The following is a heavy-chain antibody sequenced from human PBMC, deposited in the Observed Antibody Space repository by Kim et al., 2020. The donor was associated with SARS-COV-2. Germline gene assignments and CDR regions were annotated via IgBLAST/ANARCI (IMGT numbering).Heavy chain of an antibody. Sequence: RKFQGRVTITRETSASTAYMELSSLRSEDTAVYYCARDGTTRNGGYYFDYWGQGALVTVSS. J-gene: IGHJ4*02. V-gene: IGHV1-3*01. CDR3: ARDGTTRNGGYYFDY. D-gene: IGHD1-1*01.